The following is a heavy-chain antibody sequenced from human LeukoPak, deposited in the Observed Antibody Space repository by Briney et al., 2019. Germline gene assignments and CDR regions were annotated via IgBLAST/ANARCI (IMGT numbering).Heavy chain of an antibody. D-gene: IGHD2-15*01. J-gene: IGHJ5*02. CDR1: GFTFSSYE. CDR2: ISSSGSTI. V-gene: IGHV3-48*03. CDR3: ARDSGGRGWFDP. Sequence: GGSLRLSCAASGFTFSSYEMNWVRQAPGKGLEWVSYISSSGSTIYYADSVKGRFTISRDNAKNSLYLQMNSLRVEDTAVYYCARDSGGRGWFDPWGQGTLVTVSS.